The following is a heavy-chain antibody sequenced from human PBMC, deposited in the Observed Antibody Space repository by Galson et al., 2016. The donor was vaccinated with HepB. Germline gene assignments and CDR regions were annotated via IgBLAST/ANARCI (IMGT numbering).Heavy chain of an antibody. CDR1: GFTFNIFA. CDR2: VSYDGNNK. D-gene: IGHD6-13*01. Sequence: SLRLSCAASGFTFNIFAMHWVRQAPGKGLGWVAAVSYDGNNKYFADSVKGRFSISRDDSKNTLSLQMDNLRAEDTALYYCARPAAATTRLFFYFDSWGQGTLVTVSS. V-gene: IGHV3-30*03. J-gene: IGHJ4*02. CDR3: ARPAAATTRLFFYFDS.